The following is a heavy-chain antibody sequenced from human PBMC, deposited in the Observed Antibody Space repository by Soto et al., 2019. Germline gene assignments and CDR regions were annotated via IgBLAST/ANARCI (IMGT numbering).Heavy chain of an antibody. V-gene: IGHV3-23*01. CDR3: AKARCSRTSCSLDY. Sequence: EVQLLESGGGLVQPGGSLILSCAASGFTFSTYVMSWVRQAPGKGLEWVSVISISGDITYYADSVKGRFTISRDNSKNTLFLQLNSLRVEDTALYYCAKARCSRTSCSLDYWGQGTLVTVSS. CDR1: GFTFSTYV. CDR2: ISISGDIT. D-gene: IGHD2-2*01. J-gene: IGHJ4*02.